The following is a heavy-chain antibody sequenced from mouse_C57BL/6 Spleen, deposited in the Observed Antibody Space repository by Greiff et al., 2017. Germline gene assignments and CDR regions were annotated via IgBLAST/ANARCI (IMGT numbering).Heavy chain of an antibody. V-gene: IGHV1-59*01. CDR1: GYTFTSYW. CDR3: ARGDGYGYFDY. Sequence: QVQLQQPGAELVRPGTSVKLSCKASGYTFTSYWMHWVKQRPGQGLEWIGVIDPSDSYTNYNQKFKGKATLTVDTSSSTAYMQLSSLTSEDSAVYYCARGDGYGYFDYWGEGTTLTVSS. CDR2: IDPSDSYT. J-gene: IGHJ2*01. D-gene: IGHD2-3*01.